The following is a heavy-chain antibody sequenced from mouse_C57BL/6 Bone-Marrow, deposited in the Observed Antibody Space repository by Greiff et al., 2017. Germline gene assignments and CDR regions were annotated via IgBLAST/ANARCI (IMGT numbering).Heavy chain of an antibody. V-gene: IGHV1-5*01. CDR2: LYPGNSDT. Sequence: EVQLQQSGTVLARPGASVQMSCKTSGYTFTSYWMHWVKQRPGQGLEWIGALYPGNSDTSYNQKFKGKAKLTAVTSASTAYMELSSLTNEDSAVYYCTTYYYGSSNLDDWGQGTTLTVSS. CDR1: GYTFTSYW. D-gene: IGHD1-1*01. CDR3: TTYYYGSSNLDD. J-gene: IGHJ2*01.